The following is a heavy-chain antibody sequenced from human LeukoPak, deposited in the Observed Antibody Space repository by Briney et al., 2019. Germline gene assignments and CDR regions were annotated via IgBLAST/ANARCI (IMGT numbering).Heavy chain of an antibody. D-gene: IGHD6-13*01. CDR3: AKDPAYSSSTFGWFDP. J-gene: IGHJ5*02. CDR2: ISGSGGST. CDR1: GFTFSSYA. V-gene: IGHV3-23*01. Sequence: GGLRLSCVASGFTFSSYAMSWVRQAPGKGLEWVSAISGSGGSTYYADSVKGRFTISRDNSKNTLYLQMNSLRAEDTAVYYCAKDPAYSSSTFGWFDPWGQGTLVTVSS.